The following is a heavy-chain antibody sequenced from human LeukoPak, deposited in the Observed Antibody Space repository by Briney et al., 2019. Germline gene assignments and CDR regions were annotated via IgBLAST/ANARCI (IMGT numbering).Heavy chain of an antibody. CDR1: GYTFTDYY. J-gene: IGHJ6*03. Sequence: GASVKVSCKASGYTFTDYYMHWVRQAPGQGLEWMGRINPNSGGTNYAQKFQGRVTMTRDTSISTAYMELSRLRSDDTAVYYCARHVYCRSTSCSYYYYYMDVWGKGTRSPSP. CDR2: INPNSGGT. D-gene: IGHD2-2*01. CDR3: ARHVYCRSTSCSYYYYYMDV. V-gene: IGHV1-2*06.